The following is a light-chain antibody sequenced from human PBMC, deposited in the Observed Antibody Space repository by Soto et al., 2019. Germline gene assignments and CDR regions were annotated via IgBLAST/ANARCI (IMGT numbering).Light chain of an antibody. V-gene: IGKV1-39*01. Sequence: DIQMTQSPSSLSASVGDRVTITCRASQSISTYLSWSQQKPGKAPILLIYTTSNLQSGVPSRFSGSGSGTDFTLTISSLQPEDVATYYCQQTYTTPVTFGQGTKVEIK. CDR3: QQTYTTPVT. CDR1: QSISTY. J-gene: IGKJ1*01. CDR2: TTS.